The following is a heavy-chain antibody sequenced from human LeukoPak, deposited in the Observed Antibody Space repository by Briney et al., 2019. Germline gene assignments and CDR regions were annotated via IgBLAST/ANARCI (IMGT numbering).Heavy chain of an antibody. J-gene: IGHJ4*02. CDR3: AKDRHEDLGSPFDY. D-gene: IGHD3-16*01. CDR2: ISWNSGSI. CDR1: GFTFDDYA. V-gene: IGHV3-9*01. Sequence: GGSLRLSCAASGFTFDDYAMHWVRQAPGKGLEWVSGISWNSGSIGYADSVKGRFTISRDNAKNSLYLQMNSLRAEDTALYYCAKDRHEDLGSPFDYWGQGTLVTVSS.